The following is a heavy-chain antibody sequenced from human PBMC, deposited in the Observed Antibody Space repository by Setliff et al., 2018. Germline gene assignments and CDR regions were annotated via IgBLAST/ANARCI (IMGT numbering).Heavy chain of an antibody. V-gene: IGHV4-39*01. CDR2: IYYSGST. D-gene: IGHD5-12*01. J-gene: IGHJ4*02. CDR1: GGSISSSSYY. Sequence: PSETLSLTCTVSGGSISSSSYYWGWIRQPPGKGLEWIGSIYYSGSTYYNPSLKSRVTISVDTSKNQFSLKLSSVTAADTAVYYCASISGYETLDYWGQGTLVTVSS. CDR3: ASISGYETLDY.